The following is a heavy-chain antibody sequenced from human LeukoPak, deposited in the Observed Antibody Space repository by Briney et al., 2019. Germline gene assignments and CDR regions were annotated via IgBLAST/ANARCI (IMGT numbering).Heavy chain of an antibody. CDR2: ISETGCTI. CDR1: GFTFSSYE. CDR3: VRDPRGYCDTIGCYYGMDV. Sequence: PGGSLRLSCVDSGFTFSSYEMNWVRQAPGKGLEWVSYISETGCTIYYADSVKGRFTISRDNAKNLLNLQMNSLRAEDTAVYYCVRDPRGYCDTIGCYYGMDVWGHGTTVTVSS. J-gene: IGHJ6*02. V-gene: IGHV3-48*03. D-gene: IGHD2-15*01.